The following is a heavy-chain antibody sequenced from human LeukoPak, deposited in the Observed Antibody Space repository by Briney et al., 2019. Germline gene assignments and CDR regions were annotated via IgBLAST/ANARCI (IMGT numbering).Heavy chain of an antibody. CDR3: ARATYDSSGYYRYYFDY. CDR2: ISGSGGST. J-gene: IGHJ4*02. D-gene: IGHD3-22*01. CDR1: GFTFSSYA. V-gene: IGHV3-23*01. Sequence: GGSLRLSCAASGFTFSSYAMSWVRQAPGKGLEWVSAISGSGGSTYYADSVKGRFTISRDNSKNTLYLQMNSLRAEDTAVYYCARATYDSSGYYRYYFDYWGQGTLVTVAS.